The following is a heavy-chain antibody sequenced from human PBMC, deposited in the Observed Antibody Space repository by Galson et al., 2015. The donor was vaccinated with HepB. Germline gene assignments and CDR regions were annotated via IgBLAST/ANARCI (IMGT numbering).Heavy chain of an antibody. J-gene: IGHJ5*02. V-gene: IGHV4-39*01. CDR1: GGSISSSSYY. Sequence: SETLSLTCTVSGGSISSSSYYWGWIRQPPGKGLEWIGSIYYSGSTYYNPSLKSRVTISVDTSKNQFSLQLNSVTPEDTAVYYCASSSWYNWFDPWGQGTLVTVSS. CDR3: ASSSWYNWFDP. D-gene: IGHD6-13*01. CDR2: IYYSGST.